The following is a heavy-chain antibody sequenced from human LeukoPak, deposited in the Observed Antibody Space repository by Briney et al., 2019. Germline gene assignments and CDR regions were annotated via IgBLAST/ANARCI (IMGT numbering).Heavy chain of an antibody. V-gene: IGHV4-59*01. CDR1: GVSISSYY. CDR3: ARGGPPGYYYDYYMDV. Sequence: SETLSLTCTVSGVSISSYYWSWIRQTPGKGLEWIGYIYYSGSTNFNPSLKSRVTISVDTSKNQFSLKMSSVTAADTAVYFCARGGPPGYYYDYYMDVWGKGTTVTISS. J-gene: IGHJ6*03. CDR2: IYYSGST.